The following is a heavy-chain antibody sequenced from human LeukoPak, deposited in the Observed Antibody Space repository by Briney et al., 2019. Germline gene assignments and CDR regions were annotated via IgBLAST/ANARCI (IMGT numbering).Heavy chain of an antibody. CDR1: GFTFSSYD. J-gene: IGHJ4*02. V-gene: IGHV3-13*01. Sequence: GGSLRLSCAASGFTFSSYDMHWVRQAPGKGLEWVSAIGTAGDTYYPGSVKGRFTISRENAKNSLYLQMTSLRAGDTAVYYCARGAHYYDSSGPYYFDYWGQGTLVTVSS. D-gene: IGHD3-22*01. CDR3: ARGAHYYDSSGPYYFDY. CDR2: IGTAGDT.